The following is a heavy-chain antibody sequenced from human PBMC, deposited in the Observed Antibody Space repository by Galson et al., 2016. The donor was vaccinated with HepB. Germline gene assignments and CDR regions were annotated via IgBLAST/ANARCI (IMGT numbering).Heavy chain of an antibody. D-gene: IGHD2/OR15-2a*01. CDR1: GFIFRGYG. J-gene: IGHJ4*02. V-gene: IGHV3-30*18. CDR2: DSMDGRRK. CDR3: AKRPEYCPPVGCSVDY. Sequence: SLRLSCAGSGFIFRGYGMHWVRQAPGKGLEWVAADSMDGRRKFYADSVRGRFTISRDNSNNMLFLQMDSLRPDDTAVYYCAKRPEYCPPVGCSVDYWGQGTLVSVSS.